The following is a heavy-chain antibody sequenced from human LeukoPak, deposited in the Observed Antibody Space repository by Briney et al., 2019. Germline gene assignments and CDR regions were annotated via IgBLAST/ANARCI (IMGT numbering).Heavy chain of an antibody. CDR2: IGAYNGNT. D-gene: IGHD5-24*01. CDR3: AREGDGYNYFDY. V-gene: IGHV1-18*01. J-gene: IGHJ4*02. Sequence: ASVKVSCKASGYSFSSYAISWVRQAPGQGLEWMGWIGAYNGNTNYAQKLQGRVTMTTDTSTSTAYMELRSLRSDDTAVYYCAREGDGYNYFDYWGQGTLVTVSS. CDR1: GYSFSSYA.